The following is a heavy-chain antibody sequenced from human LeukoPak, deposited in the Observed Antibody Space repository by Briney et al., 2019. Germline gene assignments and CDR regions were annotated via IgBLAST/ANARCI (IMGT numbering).Heavy chain of an antibody. V-gene: IGHV4-61*01. D-gene: IGHD3-3*01. CDR2: IYYSGST. CDR1: GASVSSGSYY. Sequence: PSEALSLTCNVSGASVSSGSYYWSWIRQPPGKGLEWIGYIYYSGSTNYNPSLKSRVTISVDTSKNQFSLKLSSVTAADTAVYYCARGGYDFWSGYYPYYYYGMDVWGQGTTVTVSS. J-gene: IGHJ6*02. CDR3: ARGGYDFWSGYYPYYYYGMDV.